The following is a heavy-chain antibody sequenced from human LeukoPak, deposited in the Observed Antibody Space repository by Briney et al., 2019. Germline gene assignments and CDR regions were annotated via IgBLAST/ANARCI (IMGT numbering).Heavy chain of an antibody. J-gene: IGHJ4*02. D-gene: IGHD3-10*01. V-gene: IGHV4-39*01. CDR2: IYYSGST. CDR1: GGSISSSSYY. CDR3: ARVTYGSGTYGAFDY. Sequence: SETLSLTCTVSGGSISSSSYYWGWIRQPPGTGLEWVGSIYYSGSTYYNPSLKSRVTISVDTSKNQFSLKLSSVTAADTAVYYCARVTYGSGTYGAFDYWGQGTLVTVSS.